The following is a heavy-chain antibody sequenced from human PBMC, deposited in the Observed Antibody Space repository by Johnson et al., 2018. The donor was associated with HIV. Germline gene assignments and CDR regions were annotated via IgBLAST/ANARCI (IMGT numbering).Heavy chain of an antibody. V-gene: IGHV3-20*04. D-gene: IGHD3-10*01. J-gene: IGHJ3*02. CDR3: AREVSNSGRELFLAYDAFDI. CDR1: GFSFEDHD. Sequence: VQLVESGGGVVRPGGSLRLSCAASGFSFEDHDMSWVRQVPGKGLEWVSGINWNGGSTGYADYVKGRFTTSRANAKKSLWLQMNSLRAEDTALYYCAREVSNSGRELFLAYDAFDIWGQGTMVTVSS. CDR2: INWNGGST.